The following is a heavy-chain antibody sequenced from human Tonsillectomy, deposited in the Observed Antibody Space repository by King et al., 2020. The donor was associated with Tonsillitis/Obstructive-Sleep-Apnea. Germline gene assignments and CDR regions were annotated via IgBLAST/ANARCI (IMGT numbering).Heavy chain of an antibody. CDR1: GYSFTSYW. V-gene: IGHV5-51*01. CDR2: IYTGDSDT. CDR3: ARQGAYCSSNSCHINDAFDI. D-gene: IGHD2-2*02. Sequence: QLVQSGAEVKKPGESLKISCKGSGYSFTSYWIGWVRQMPGKGLEWMGIIYTGDSDTRYSPSFQGQVTISADKSISTAYLQWSSLKASDTAMYYCARQGAYCSSNSCHINDAFDIWGQGTMVTVSS. J-gene: IGHJ3*02.